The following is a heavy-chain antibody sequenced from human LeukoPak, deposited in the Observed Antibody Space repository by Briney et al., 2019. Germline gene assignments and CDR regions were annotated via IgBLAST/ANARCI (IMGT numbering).Heavy chain of an antibody. CDR3: ARGPGSSGGAYVGDY. CDR2: ADGGGSST. J-gene: IGHJ4*01. D-gene: IGHD3-22*01. CDR1: GFTFSTHW. Sequence: GGSLRLSCAASGFTFSTHWMHWVRQVPGRGPVRVSRADGGGSSTSYADSVKGRFSISRDNAKSTLYLQMNGLRAEDTAVYYCARGPGSSGGAYVGDYWGHGTLVTVSS. V-gene: IGHV3-74*01.